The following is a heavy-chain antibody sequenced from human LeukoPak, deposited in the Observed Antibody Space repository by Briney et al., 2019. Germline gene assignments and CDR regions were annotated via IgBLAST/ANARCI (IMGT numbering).Heavy chain of an antibody. D-gene: IGHD6-19*01. V-gene: IGHV5-51*01. CDR3: ARIGRYSGWSATTQYYFDY. CDR1: GYSFTSYW. J-gene: IGHJ4*02. CDR2: IYPGDSDT. Sequence: GESLKISCKGSGYSFTSYWIGWVRQMPGKGLEWMGIIYPGDSDTRYSPSFQGQVTISADKSISTAYLQWSSLKASDTAMYYCARIGRYSGWSATTQYYFDYWGQGTLVTVSS.